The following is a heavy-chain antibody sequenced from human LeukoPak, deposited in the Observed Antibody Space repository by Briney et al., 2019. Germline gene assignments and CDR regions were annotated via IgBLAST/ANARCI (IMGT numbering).Heavy chain of an antibody. CDR1: GGSISSYY. CDR2: IYTSGST. CDR3: ARDGHDSSGYYEASFDY. J-gene: IGHJ4*02. D-gene: IGHD3-22*01. V-gene: IGHV4-4*07. Sequence: SETLSLTCTVSGGSISSYYWSWIRQPAGKGLEWIGRIYTSGSTNYNPSLKSRVTMSVDTSKNQFSLKLSSVTAADTAAYYCARDGHDSSGYYEASFDYWGQGTLVTVSS.